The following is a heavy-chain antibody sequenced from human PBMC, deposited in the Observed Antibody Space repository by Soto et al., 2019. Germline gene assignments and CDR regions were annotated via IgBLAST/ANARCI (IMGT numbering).Heavy chain of an antibody. J-gene: IGHJ4*02. Sequence: QVQLQESGPGLVKPSQTLSLTCAVSGGSISSGNYYWSWIRQHPGMGLEWFGYISYSGNTYYNPSLKSRVTLSVDTSKTQFSLELSSVTTADTVVYYCERGVKIWGQGTLVTVSS. CDR3: ERGVKI. CDR2: ISYSGNT. V-gene: IGHV4-31*11. CDR1: GGSISSGNYY.